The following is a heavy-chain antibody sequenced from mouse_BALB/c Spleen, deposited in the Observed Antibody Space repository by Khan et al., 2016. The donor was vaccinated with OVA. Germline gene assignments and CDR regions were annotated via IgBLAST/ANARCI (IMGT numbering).Heavy chain of an antibody. J-gene: IGHJ4*01. CDR1: GYTFTSYW. V-gene: IGHV1S41*01. D-gene: IGHD1-1*01. Sequence: DLVKPGASVKLSCKASGYTFTSYWINWTKQRPGQGLEWIGQIAPGSDSSYYNEIFEGKATLTVDASSSTAYIQLSSLSSEDSAVYFCARSNYYGSGLYAMDYWGQGTSVTVSS. CDR2: IAPGSDSS. CDR3: ARSNYYGSGLYAMDY.